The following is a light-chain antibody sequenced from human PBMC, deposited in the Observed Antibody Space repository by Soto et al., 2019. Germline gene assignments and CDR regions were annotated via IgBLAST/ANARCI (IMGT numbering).Light chain of an antibody. CDR2: EAS. CDR3: QQYISYSHT. J-gene: IGKJ1*01. Sequence: LFLTQSRASRSLFPGERATLSCRASQTVSSSLAWYQQKPGQAPRLLIYEASNRATGIPARFSGSGSGTDFTLTISSLEPEDFALYYCQQYISYSHTFGQGTKVDIK. V-gene: IGKV3-11*01. CDR1: QTVSSS.